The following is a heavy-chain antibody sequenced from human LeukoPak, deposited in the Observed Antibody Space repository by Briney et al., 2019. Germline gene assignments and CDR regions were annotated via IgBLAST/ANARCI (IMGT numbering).Heavy chain of an antibody. D-gene: IGHD5-18*01. Sequence: GGSLRLSCSASGFTFSSYAMHWVRQAPGKGLEYVSAISSNGGSTYYADSVKGRFTISRDNSKNTLYLQMSSLRAEDTAVYYCVKGLGSYGAQLDYWGQGTLVTVSS. CDR1: GFTFSSYA. V-gene: IGHV3-64D*06. J-gene: IGHJ4*02. CDR2: ISSNGGST. CDR3: VKGLGSYGAQLDY.